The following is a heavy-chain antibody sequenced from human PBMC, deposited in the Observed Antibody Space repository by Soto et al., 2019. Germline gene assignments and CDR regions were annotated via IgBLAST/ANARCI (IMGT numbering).Heavy chain of an antibody. CDR1: GGSISSGGYY. CDR3: ARCLHCSNGGRFDL. J-gene: IGHJ5*02. CDR2: IYYSGST. V-gene: IGHV4-31*03. Sequence: SETLSLTCTVSGGSISSGGYYWSWIRQHPGKGLEWIGYIYYSGSTYYNPSLKSRVTISVDTSKNQFSLKLSSVTAADTAIYYCARCLHCSNGGRFDLWGQGALVTVSS. D-gene: IGHD2-8*01.